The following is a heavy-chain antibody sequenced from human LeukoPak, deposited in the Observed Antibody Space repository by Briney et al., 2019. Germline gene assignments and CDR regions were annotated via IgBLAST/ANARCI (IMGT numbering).Heavy chain of an antibody. V-gene: IGHV3-23*01. CDR3: VRETVGSGGSR. CDR1: GFTFSSYA. Sequence: GGSLRLSCAASGFTFSSYAMSWVRQAPGKGLEWVSAISGSGGSTYYADSVKGRFTISRDNSKNTLYLQMNSLRAEDTAVYYCVRETVGSGGSRWGQGTLVTVSS. D-gene: IGHD2-15*01. CDR2: ISGSGGST. J-gene: IGHJ4*02.